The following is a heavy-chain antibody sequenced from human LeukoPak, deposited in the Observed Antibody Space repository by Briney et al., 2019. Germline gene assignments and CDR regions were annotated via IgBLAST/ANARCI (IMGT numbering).Heavy chain of an antibody. D-gene: IGHD5-18*01. CDR2: IIPIFGTA. V-gene: IGHV1-69*13. Sequence: SVKVSCKVSGYTLTELSMHWVRQAPGQGLEWMGGIIPIFGTANYAQKFQGRVTITADESTSTAYMELSSLRSEDTAVYYCARTSGYSYGREVDYWGQGTLVTVSS. CDR3: ARTSGYSYGREVDY. J-gene: IGHJ4*02. CDR1: GYTLTELS.